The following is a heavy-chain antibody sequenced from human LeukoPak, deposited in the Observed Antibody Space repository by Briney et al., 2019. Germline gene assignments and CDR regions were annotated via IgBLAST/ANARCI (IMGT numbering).Heavy chain of an antibody. CDR2: IYPDGNNK. CDR1: GFTFTTYG. D-gene: IGHD3-22*01. CDR3: ARDSTMMGFYY. Sequence: GGSLRLSCAASGFTFTTYGMHWVRQAPGKGLEWVACIYPDGNNKDYADSVKGRFTISRDNAKNSLYLQMNSLRAEDTAVYYCARDSTMMGFYYWGQGTLVTVSS. V-gene: IGHV3-30*12. J-gene: IGHJ4*02.